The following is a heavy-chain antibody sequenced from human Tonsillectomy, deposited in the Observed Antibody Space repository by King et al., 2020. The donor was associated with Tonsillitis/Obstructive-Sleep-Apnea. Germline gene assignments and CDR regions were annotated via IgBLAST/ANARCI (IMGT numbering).Heavy chain of an antibody. D-gene: IGHD6-13*01. Sequence: VQLVESGGGLVKPGGSLRLSCAASGFTFSRYTMNWVRQAPGKGLEWVSSISSSSSYIYYAAAGRGRFTNTRDNAKNSLYLQMNSLRADDTAVYYCARVEAAAGLYYFDYWGQGTLVTVSS. CDR3: ARVEAAAGLYYFDY. CDR1: GFTFSRYT. J-gene: IGHJ4*02. V-gene: IGHV3-21*01. CDR2: ISSSSSYI.